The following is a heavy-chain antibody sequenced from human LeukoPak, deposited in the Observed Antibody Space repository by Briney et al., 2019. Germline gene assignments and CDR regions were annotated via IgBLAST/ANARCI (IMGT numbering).Heavy chain of an antibody. D-gene: IGHD6-19*01. Sequence: PSETPSLTCTVSGGSLNIHYWSWIRQPPGKGLEWIGYIHGSGHTHYDTSLRGRATISEDTSKNQFFLQLTSVTAADTAIYYCARNVGWYTYDTWGQGILVTVSS. CDR1: GGSLNIHY. CDR3: ARNVGWYTYDT. V-gene: IGHV4-59*08. J-gene: IGHJ5*02. CDR2: IHGSGHT.